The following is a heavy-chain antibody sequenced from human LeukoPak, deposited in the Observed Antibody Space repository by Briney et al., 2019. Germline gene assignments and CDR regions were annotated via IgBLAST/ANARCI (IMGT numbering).Heavy chain of an antibody. CDR3: ARATAKVPKHYFDY. CDR2: IWYDGSNK. CDR1: GFTFSSYG. D-gene: IGHD5-18*01. Sequence: GRSLRLSCAASGFTFSSYGMHWVRQAPGKGLEWVAVIWYDGSNKYYADSVKGRFTISRDNSKNTLYLQMNSLRAEDTAVYYCARATAKVPKHYFDYWGQGTLVTVSS. J-gene: IGHJ4*02. V-gene: IGHV3-33*01.